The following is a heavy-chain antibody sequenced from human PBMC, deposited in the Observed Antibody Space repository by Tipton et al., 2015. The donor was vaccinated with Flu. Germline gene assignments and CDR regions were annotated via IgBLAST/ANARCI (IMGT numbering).Heavy chain of an antibody. J-gene: IGHJ3*02. D-gene: IGHD2-21*02. Sequence: QLVQSGAEVKKPGSSVKVSCKASGGTFSSYAISWVRQAPGQGLEWMGGIIPIFGTANYAQKFQGRVTITADESTSTAYMELSSLRSEDTAVYYCARAQYCGGDCYSGFDAFDIWGQGTMVTVSS. CDR1: GGTFSSYA. CDR3: ARAQYCGGDCYSGFDAFDI. CDR2: IIPIFGTA. V-gene: IGHV1-69*01.